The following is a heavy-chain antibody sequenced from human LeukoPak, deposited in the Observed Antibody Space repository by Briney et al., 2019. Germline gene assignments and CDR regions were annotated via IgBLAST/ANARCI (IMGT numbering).Heavy chain of an antibody. D-gene: IGHD3-16*02. V-gene: IGHV3-48*03. Sequence: VGSLRLSCAASGFTFSSYEMNWVRQAPGKGLEWVSYISSSGSTIYYADSVKGRFTISRDNAKNSLYLQMNSLRAEDTAVYCCARAYTFGGVIVAFDYWGQGTLVTVSS. J-gene: IGHJ4*02. CDR2: ISSSGSTI. CDR1: GFTFSSYE. CDR3: ARAYTFGGVIVAFDY.